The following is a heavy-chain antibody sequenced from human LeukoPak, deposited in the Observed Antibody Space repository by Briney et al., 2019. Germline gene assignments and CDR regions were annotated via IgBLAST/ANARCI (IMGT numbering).Heavy chain of an antibody. D-gene: IGHD3-9*01. J-gene: IGHJ4*02. CDR2: ISGSGGST. V-gene: IGHV3-23*01. CDR1: GFTFSSYA. CDR3: AKSREGTYYDILTGY. Sequence: GGSLRLSCAASGFTFSSYAMSWVRQAPGKGLEWVSAISGSGGSTYYADSVKGRFTISRDSSKNTLYLQMNSLRAEDTAVYYCAKSREGTYYDILTGYWGQGTLVTVSS.